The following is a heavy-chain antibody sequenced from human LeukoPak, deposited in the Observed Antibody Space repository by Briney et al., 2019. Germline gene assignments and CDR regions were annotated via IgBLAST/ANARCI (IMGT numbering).Heavy chain of an antibody. CDR1: GFTFNNHA. J-gene: IGHJ4*02. Sequence: GGSLRLSCAASGFTFNNHAMSWLRQAPGKGLEWVSGINGNGSSTYYSDSVKGRFTISRDNSKNTLYLQMSSLRAEDTAIYYCAKDQGYSYYYLDYWGQGALVTVSS. D-gene: IGHD5-18*01. V-gene: IGHV3-23*01. CDR3: AKDQGYSYYYLDY. CDR2: INGNGSST.